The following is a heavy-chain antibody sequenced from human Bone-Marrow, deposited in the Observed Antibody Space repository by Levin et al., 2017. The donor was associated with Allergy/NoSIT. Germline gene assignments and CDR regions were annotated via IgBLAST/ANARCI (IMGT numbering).Heavy chain of an antibody. CDR2: ITRHSDNL. CDR1: TSTIANHA. CDR3: TREAGITVFGAGLAY. D-gene: IGHD3-3*01. Sequence: GESLKISCTVSTSTIANHAMSWVRQIPGQGLEWVASITRHSDNLQYSDSVKGRFTISRDNYENTMYLQMDNLRVDDTARYYCTREAGITVFGAGLAYWGQGAQVTVPS. J-gene: IGHJ4*02. V-gene: IGHV3-23*01.